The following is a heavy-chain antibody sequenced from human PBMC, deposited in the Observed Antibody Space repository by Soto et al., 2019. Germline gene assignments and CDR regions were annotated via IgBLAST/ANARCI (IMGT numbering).Heavy chain of an antibody. Sequence: ASVKVSCKASGYTFTGYAMHWVRQAPGQRLEWMGWINAGNGNTKYSQKFQGRVTITRDTSASTAYMELSSLRSEDTAVYYCARDVWGNYYYYYMDVWGKGATVTVSS. CDR1: GYTFTGYA. CDR2: INAGNGNT. D-gene: IGHD3-16*01. CDR3: ARDVWGNYYYYYMDV. V-gene: IGHV1-3*01. J-gene: IGHJ6*03.